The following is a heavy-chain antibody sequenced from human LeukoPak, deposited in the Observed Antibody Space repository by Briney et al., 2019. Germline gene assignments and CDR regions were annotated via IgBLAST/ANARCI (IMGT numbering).Heavy chain of an antibody. D-gene: IGHD4-23*01. CDR3: ARRAGGYSHPYDY. Sequence: GGSLRLSCAASGFTFSSYAMSWVRQAPGKGLEWVSAISGSGGRTYYADSVKGRFTISRDNSKNTLYLQMNSLRAEDTAAYYCARRAGGYSHPYDYWGQGILVTVSS. CDR2: ISGSGGRT. CDR1: GFTFSSYA. J-gene: IGHJ4*02. V-gene: IGHV3-23*01.